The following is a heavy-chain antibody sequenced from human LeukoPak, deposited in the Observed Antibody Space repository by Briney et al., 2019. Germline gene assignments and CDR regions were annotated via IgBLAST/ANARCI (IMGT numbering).Heavy chain of an antibody. Sequence: GGSLRLSCAASGFTFSSYSMNWVRQAPGKGLEWVSSISSSSSTIYYADSVKGRFTISRDNAKNSLYLQMNSLRAEDTAVYYCARGGIAAPNFDYWGQGTLVTVSS. D-gene: IGHD6-13*01. CDR3: ARGGIAAPNFDY. V-gene: IGHV3-48*01. CDR2: ISSSSSTI. J-gene: IGHJ4*02. CDR1: GFTFSSYS.